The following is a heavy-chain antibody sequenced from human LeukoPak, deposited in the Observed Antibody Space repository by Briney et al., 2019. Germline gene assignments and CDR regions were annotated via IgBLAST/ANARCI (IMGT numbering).Heavy chain of an antibody. Sequence: GSPRLSCAASGFTFSSYWMSWVRQAPGKGLEWVANIKQDGGEKYYVDSLEGRFTISRDNAKNSLYLQMNSLRPEDTAVYYCAGRGDGNLYYFDHWGQGTLVSASS. CDR1: GFTFSSYW. CDR3: AGRGDGNLYYFDH. V-gene: IGHV3-7*04. J-gene: IGHJ4*02. CDR2: IKQDGGEK. D-gene: IGHD5-24*01.